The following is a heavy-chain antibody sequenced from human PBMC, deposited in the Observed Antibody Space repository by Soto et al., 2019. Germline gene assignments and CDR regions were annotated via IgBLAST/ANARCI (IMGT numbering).Heavy chain of an antibody. Sequence: QVQLVESGGGVVQPGRSLRLSCAASEFTFSNYGMHWVRQAPDKGLEWVAVILNDGSNRYHADSVKDRFTISRDNSKNTLYLQMKSLRAEDTAVYYCARDDEYSGNGMDVWGQGTTVTVS. J-gene: IGHJ6*02. CDR2: ILNDGSNR. CDR1: EFTFSNYG. D-gene: IGHD3-10*01. V-gene: IGHV3-33*01. CDR3: ARDDEYSGNGMDV.